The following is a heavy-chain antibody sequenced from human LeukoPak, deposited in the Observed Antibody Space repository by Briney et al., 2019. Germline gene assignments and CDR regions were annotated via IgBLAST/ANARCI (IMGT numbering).Heavy chain of an antibody. Sequence: GASVKVPCKASGYTFTSYDINWVRQATGQGLEWMGWMNPNSGNTGYAQKFQGRVTMTRNTSISTAYMELSSLRSEDTAVYYCARGRVYCSGGSCYYWFDPWGQGTLVTVSS. J-gene: IGHJ5*02. CDR2: MNPNSGNT. CDR3: ARGRVYCSGGSCYYWFDP. V-gene: IGHV1-8*01. CDR1: GYTFTSYD. D-gene: IGHD2-15*01.